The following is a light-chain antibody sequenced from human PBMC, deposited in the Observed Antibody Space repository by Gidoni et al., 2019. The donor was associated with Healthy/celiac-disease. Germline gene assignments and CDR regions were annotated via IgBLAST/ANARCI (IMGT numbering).Light chain of an antibody. CDR1: KWGDKY. CDR2: QDS. Sequence: YALTQPPSVSVSPGQTASITCSGDKWGDKYACWYQQTPGQSPVLVIYQDSKRPSGIPERLSGSNSWNTATLTISETQAIDEADYYCHAWDSSTVFRGGTKLTVL. J-gene: IGLJ2*01. CDR3: HAWDSSTV. V-gene: IGLV3-1*01.